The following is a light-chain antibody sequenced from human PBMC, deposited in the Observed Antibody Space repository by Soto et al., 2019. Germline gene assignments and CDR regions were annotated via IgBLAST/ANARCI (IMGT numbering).Light chain of an antibody. CDR2: AAS. Sequence: DIQMTQSPSSLSASVGDRVTITCRASQGVSNYLAWYQQKPGKVPKLLIYAASTLQSGVPARFSGSGSGTDFALTISSLQPEYVATYYYQKYYSAPPTFGQGTKLEIK. CDR3: QKYYSAPPT. V-gene: IGKV1-27*01. CDR1: QGVSNY. J-gene: IGKJ2*01.